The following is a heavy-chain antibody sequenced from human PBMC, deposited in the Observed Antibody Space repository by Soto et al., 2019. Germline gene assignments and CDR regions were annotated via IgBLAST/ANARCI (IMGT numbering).Heavy chain of an antibody. CDR3: ARELWVEPELYYYGMDV. Sequence: SETLSLTCTVSGDSISSADYYWSWIRQTPGKGLEWIGHIFYSGTTYYNPSLKSRLTISVDTSKNHFSLRLTSVTAADTAVYYCARELWVEPELYYYGMDVWGQGTTVTVSS. V-gene: IGHV4-30-4*01. CDR2: IFYSGTT. D-gene: IGHD1-1*01. J-gene: IGHJ6*02. CDR1: GDSISSADYY.